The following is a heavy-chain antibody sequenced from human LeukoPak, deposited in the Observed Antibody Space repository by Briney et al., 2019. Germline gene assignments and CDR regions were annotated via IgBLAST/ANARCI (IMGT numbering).Heavy chain of an antibody. V-gene: IGHV4-59*01. J-gene: IGHJ5*02. CDR3: ARGYINPPGRRLFGWFDP. CDR1: GGSISSYH. Sequence: SETLSLTCTVSGGSISSYHWSWIRQPPGKGLEWIGYIYYSGSTNYNLSLKSRVTISVDTSKNQFSLKLSSVTAADTAVYYCARGYINPPGRRLFGWFDPWGQGTLVTVSS. CDR2: IYYSGST. D-gene: IGHD3-16*01.